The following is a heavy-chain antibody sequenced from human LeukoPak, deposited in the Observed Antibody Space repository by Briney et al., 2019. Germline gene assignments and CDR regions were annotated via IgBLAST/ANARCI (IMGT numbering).Heavy chain of an antibody. Sequence: SETLSLTCTVSGGSISGSSYHWGWIRQPPGKGLEWIGSINYRGHTYYNPSLESRVTISVDTSKNQFSLTVSSVTASDTALYYCAPTYSYTGGGYKYWGQGTLVTVFS. D-gene: IGHD5-18*01. CDR3: APTYSYTGGGYKY. J-gene: IGHJ4*02. CDR2: INYRGHT. V-gene: IGHV4-39*01. CDR1: GGSISGSSYH.